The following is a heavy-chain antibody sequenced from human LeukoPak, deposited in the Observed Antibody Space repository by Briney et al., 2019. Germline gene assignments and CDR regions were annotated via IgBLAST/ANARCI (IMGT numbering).Heavy chain of an antibody. CDR2: ISSSSSYI. V-gene: IGHV3-21*05. J-gene: IGHJ6*03. CDR3: ARDLTGSMDV. CDR1: GFTFSSYS. Sequence: GGSLRLSCAASGFTFSSYSMNWVRQAPGKGLEWVSYISSSSSYIYYADSVKGRFTISRDNAKNSLYLQMNSLRAEDTAVYYCARDLTGSMDVWGKGTTVTVSS. D-gene: IGHD4-11*01.